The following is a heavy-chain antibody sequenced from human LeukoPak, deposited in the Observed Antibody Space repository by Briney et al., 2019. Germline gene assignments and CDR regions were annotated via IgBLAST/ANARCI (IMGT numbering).Heavy chain of an antibody. V-gene: IGHV3-23*01. CDR3: AKEVAYCGGDCYYYFDY. J-gene: IGHJ4*02. CDR1: GFTFSSYG. CDR2: ISGSGGST. Sequence: GALRLSCAASGFTFSSYGMSWVRQAPGKGLEWVSAISGSGGSTYYADSVKGRFTISRDNSKNTLYLQMNSLRAEDTAVYYCAKEVAYCGGDCYYYFDYWGQGTLVTVSS. D-gene: IGHD2-21*02.